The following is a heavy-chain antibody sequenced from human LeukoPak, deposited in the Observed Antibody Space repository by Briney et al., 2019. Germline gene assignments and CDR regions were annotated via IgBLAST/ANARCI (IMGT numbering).Heavy chain of an antibody. V-gene: IGHV4-34*01. CDR2: INHSGST. D-gene: IGHD3-3*01. Sequence: SETLSLTCAVYGGSFSGYYWSWIRQPPGKGLEWIGEINHSGSTNYNPSLKSRVTISVDTSKNQFSLKLSSVTAADTAVYYCARTSNPDPFFTIFGVDPNWYFDLWGRGTLVTVSS. CDR1: GGSFSGYY. J-gene: IGHJ2*01. CDR3: ARTSNPDPFFTIFGVDPNWYFDL.